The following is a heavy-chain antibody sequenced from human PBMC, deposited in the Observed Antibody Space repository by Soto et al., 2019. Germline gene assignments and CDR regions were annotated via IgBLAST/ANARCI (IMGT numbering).Heavy chain of an antibody. CDR1: GGTFSSYA. CDR2: IIPIFGTA. CDR3: AREDSSGSPNLAYYYSHGMDV. J-gene: IGHJ6*02. Sequence: ASVKVSCKASGGTFSSYAISWVRQAPGQGLEWMGGIIPIFGTANYAQKFQGRVTITADESTSTAYMELSSLRSEDTAVYYCAREDSSGSPNLAYYYSHGMDVWGQGTTVTVSS. D-gene: IGHD6-19*01. V-gene: IGHV1-69*13.